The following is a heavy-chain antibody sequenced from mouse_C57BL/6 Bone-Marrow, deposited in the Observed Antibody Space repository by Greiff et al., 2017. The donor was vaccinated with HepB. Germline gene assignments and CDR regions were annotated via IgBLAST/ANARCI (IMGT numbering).Heavy chain of an antibody. CDR3: ERDGSSYFDY. D-gene: IGHD1-1*01. J-gene: IGHJ2*03. CDR1: GYTFTSYW. CDR2: IDPSDSYT. Sequence: QVQLQQPGAELVMPGASVKLSCKASGYTFTSYWMHWVKQRPGQGLEWIGEIDPSDSYTNYNQKFKGKSTLTVDKSSSTAYMQLSSLTSEDSAVYYCERDGSSYFDYWGRGTSLTVSS. V-gene: IGHV1-69*01.